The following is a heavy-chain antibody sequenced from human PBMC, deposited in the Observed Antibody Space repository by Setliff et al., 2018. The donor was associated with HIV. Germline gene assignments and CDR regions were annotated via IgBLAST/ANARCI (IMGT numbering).Heavy chain of an antibody. V-gene: IGHV1-8*01. J-gene: IGHJ3*01. Sequence: VKVSCKASGYSFTKYEINWVRQAPGQGLEWLGWVSPSIGNSDFAQKFKGRISLTTDTSIRTAYMELRGLKSDDTAVYFCARRGEERNMITGALDVWGQGSLVTVSS. CDR3: ARRGEERNMITGALDV. CDR2: VSPSIGNS. CDR1: GYSFTKYE. D-gene: IGHD3-16*01.